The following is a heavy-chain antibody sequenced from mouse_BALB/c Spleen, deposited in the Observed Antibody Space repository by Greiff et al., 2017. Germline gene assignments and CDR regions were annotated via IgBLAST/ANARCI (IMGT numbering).Heavy chain of an antibody. D-gene: IGHD2-10*02. CDR2: ISSGGGST. V-gene: IGHV5-12-1*01. CDR3: ARWGYGNSFAY. J-gene: IGHJ3*01. CDR1: GFAFSSYD. Sequence: EVKLMESGGGLVKPGGSLKLSCAASGFAFSSYDMSWVRQTPEKRLEWVAYISSGGGSTYYPDTVKGRFTISRDNPKNTLFLQMTSLRSEDTAMYYCARWGYGNSFAYWGQGTLVTVSA.